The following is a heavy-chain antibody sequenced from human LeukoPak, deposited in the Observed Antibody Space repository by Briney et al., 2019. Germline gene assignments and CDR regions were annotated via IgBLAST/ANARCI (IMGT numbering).Heavy chain of an antibody. CDR3: AKDRGGSSQLGDAFDV. CDR1: GFTFSSYW. Sequence: GGSLRLSCAASGFTFSSYWMHWVRQAPGKGLEWISVLYSGGRTDYADSVKGRFTISRDNSKNSLYLQMNSLRAEDTALYYCAKDRGGSSQLGDAFDVWGHGTMVTVSS. CDR2: LYSGGRT. D-gene: IGHD2-15*01. J-gene: IGHJ3*01. V-gene: IGHV3-53*05.